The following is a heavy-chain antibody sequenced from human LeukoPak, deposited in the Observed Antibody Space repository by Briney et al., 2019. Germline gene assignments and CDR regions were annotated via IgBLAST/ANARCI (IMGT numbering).Heavy chain of an antibody. CDR2: IYHSGRT. V-gene: IGHV4-38-2*02. D-gene: IGHD1-26*01. Sequence: PSETLSLACTVSGYSISSGYYWGWIRQPPGKGLEWIGSIYHSGRTYYNPSLKSRLTISIDTSKNQFSLKLSSVTAADTAVYYCARDLVGALDAFDIWGQGTMVTVSS. CDR1: GYSISSGYY. CDR3: ARDLVGALDAFDI. J-gene: IGHJ3*02.